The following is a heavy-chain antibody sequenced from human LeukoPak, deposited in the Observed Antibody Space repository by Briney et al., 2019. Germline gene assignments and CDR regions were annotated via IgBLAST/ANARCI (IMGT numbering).Heavy chain of an antibody. D-gene: IGHD6-25*01. Sequence: PGGSLRLSCSASGFTFSDRWMNWVRQAPGKGLEWVAIINRDGSEKHYADSVKGRFTISRDNAKNSLYLQMNSLRAEDTAVYYCARSDRGPEYWGQGTLVTVSS. CDR2: INRDGSEK. CDR3: ARSDRGPEY. V-gene: IGHV3-7*01. CDR1: GFTFSDRW. J-gene: IGHJ4*02.